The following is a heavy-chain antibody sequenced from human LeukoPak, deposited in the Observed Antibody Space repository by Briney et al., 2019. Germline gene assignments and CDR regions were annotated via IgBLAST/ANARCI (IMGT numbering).Heavy chain of an antibody. CDR2: ISSSGTNI. D-gene: IGHD5-24*01. Sequence: GGSLRLSCAASGFTFSSYSMNWVRQAPGKGLEWVSSISSSGTNISYADSVKGRFTISRDNSKNSLFLHMNSLRAGDTAVYFCARGVEMTTTQPPDYWGQGTLVTVSS. V-gene: IGHV3-21*01. CDR3: ARGVEMTTTQPPDY. J-gene: IGHJ4*02. CDR1: GFTFSSYS.